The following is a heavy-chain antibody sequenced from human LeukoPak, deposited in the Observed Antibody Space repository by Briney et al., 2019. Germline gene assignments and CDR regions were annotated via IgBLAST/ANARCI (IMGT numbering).Heavy chain of an antibody. CDR3: ARSHSDEAQTYYDFWSGYLRYYYGMDV. CDR1: GYTFTGYY. CDR2: INPNSGGT. V-gene: IGHV1-2*02. D-gene: IGHD3-3*01. J-gene: IGHJ6*02. Sequence: GASVKVSCKASGYTFTGYYMHWARQAPGQGLEWMGWINPNSGGTNYAQKFQGRVTMTRDTSISTAYMELSSLRSEDTAVYYCARSHSDEAQTYYDFWSGYLRYYYGMDVWGQGTTVTVSS.